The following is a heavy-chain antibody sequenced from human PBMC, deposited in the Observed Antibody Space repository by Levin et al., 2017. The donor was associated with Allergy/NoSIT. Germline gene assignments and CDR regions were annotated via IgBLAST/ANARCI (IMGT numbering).Heavy chain of an antibody. J-gene: IGHJ4*02. Sequence: ESLKISCTVSGGSISSSSYYWGWIRQPPGKGLEWIGSIYYSGSTYYNPSLKSRVTISVDTSKNQFSLKLSSVTAADTAVYYCARFGWVLWFGEDYWGQGTLVTVSS. V-gene: IGHV4-39*01. CDR2: IYYSGST. CDR3: ARFGWVLWFGEDY. CDR1: GGSISSSSYY. D-gene: IGHD3-10*01.